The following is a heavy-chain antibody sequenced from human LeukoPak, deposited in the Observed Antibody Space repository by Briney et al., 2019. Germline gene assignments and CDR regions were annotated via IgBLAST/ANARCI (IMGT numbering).Heavy chain of an antibody. CDR3: ARDRLTDGGNDPMTITSGGFDC. CDR2: INNHGNVT. Sequence: PGGSLRLSCVASGFTFSNYAMHWVRQAPGRGLEHVSSINNHGNVTNLANSVKGRFIVSRDNSRSTLFLQMGSLGPDDMAVYYCARDRLTDGGNDPMTITSGGFDCWGQGTLVTVSS. V-gene: IGHV3-64*01. CDR1: GFTFSNYA. D-gene: IGHD3-16*01. J-gene: IGHJ4*02.